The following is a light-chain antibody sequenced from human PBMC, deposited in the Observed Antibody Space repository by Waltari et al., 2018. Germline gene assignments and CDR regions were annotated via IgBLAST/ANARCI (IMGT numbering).Light chain of an antibody. V-gene: IGKV1D-13*01. Sequence: AIQLTQSPSSLSASVGDRVTITCRASQGISSALAWYQQKTGKAPKLLIYDASSLESGVPSRFSGSGSGTDFTLTISSLQPEDFATYYCQQFNNYPVTFGQGTKLEIK. CDR1: QGISSA. CDR2: DAS. J-gene: IGKJ2*01. CDR3: QQFNNYPVT.